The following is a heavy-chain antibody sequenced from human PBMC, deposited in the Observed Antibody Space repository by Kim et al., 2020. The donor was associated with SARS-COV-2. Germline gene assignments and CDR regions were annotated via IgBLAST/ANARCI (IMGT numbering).Heavy chain of an antibody. D-gene: IGHD6-19*01. J-gene: IGHJ6*02. Sequence: ANSVKGRFTISRDKSKTSVYLQMDRLRAEDTAVYYCERVGGQQWPSYGMDVWGQGTSVTVSS. V-gene: IGHV3-33*01. CDR3: ERVGGQQWPSYGMDV.